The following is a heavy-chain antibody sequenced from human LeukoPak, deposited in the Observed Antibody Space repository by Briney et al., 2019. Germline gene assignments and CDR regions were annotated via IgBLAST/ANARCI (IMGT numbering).Heavy chain of an antibody. Sequence: SETLSLTCTVSGGSISSYYWSWIRQPPGKGLEWIGYIYYSGSTNYNPSLKSRVTISVDTSKNQLSLKLSSVTAADTAVYYCARGRLGGNRYYFDYWGQGTLVTVSS. CDR3: ARGRLGGNRYYFDY. J-gene: IGHJ4*02. V-gene: IGHV4-59*01. CDR2: IYYSGST. D-gene: IGHD4-23*01. CDR1: GGSISSYY.